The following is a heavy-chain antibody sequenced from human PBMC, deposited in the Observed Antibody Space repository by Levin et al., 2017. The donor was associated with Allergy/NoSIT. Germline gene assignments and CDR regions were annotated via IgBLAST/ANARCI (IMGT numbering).Heavy chain of an antibody. Sequence: ASGPTLVKPTQTLTLTCTFSGFSLSTSGVSVGWIRQPPGKALEWLALIYRDDDKTYSPSLRTRLTITKDTSKNQVVLTMTNMDPADTATYYCAHRSVVGAVFDSWGQGTLLTVSS. CDR2: IYRDDDK. J-gene: IGHJ4*02. V-gene: IGHV2-5*02. CDR3: AHRSVVGAVFDS. CDR1: GFSLSTSGVS. D-gene: IGHD2-15*01.